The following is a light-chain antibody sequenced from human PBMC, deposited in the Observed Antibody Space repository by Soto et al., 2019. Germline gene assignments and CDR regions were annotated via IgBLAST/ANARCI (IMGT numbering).Light chain of an antibody. Sequence: EIVLKQSPGTLSLSPGERATLSCRASQSVISSYLAWYQQKPGQAPRLLIYGASSRATGIPDRFSGSGSGTDFTLTISRLEPEDFAVYYCQQYGSSPPITFGQGTRLEIK. CDR1: QSVISSY. V-gene: IGKV3-20*01. CDR2: GAS. CDR3: QQYGSSPPIT. J-gene: IGKJ5*01.